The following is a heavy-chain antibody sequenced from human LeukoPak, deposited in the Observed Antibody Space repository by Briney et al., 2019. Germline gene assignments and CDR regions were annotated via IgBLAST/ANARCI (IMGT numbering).Heavy chain of an antibody. D-gene: IGHD5-18*01. CDR2: ISYDGSNK. J-gene: IGHJ4*02. Sequence: GRSLRLSCAASGFTFSSYGMHWVRQAPGKGLEWVAVISYDGSNKYYADSVKGRFTISRDNSKNTLYLQMNSLRAGDTAVYYCAKGPGGAMVFWGQGTLVTVSS. V-gene: IGHV3-30*18. CDR3: AKGPGGAMVF. CDR1: GFTFSSYG.